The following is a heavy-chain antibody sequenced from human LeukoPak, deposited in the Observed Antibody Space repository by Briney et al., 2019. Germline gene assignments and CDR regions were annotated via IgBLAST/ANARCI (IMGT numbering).Heavy chain of an antibody. V-gene: IGHV3-30*01. CDR2: ISYVATNK. D-gene: IGHD1-7*01. Sequence: GGSLRRSCAASGFIFSNYAMHWVRKAPGRVLEWVAVISYVATNKYYADSVKGRFTISRDNSKNTLFLQMNSLGAEDTAVYYCARGWELQDDYFDFWGQGTLVTVSS. CDR1: GFIFSNYA. J-gene: IGHJ4*02. CDR3: ARGWELQDDYFDF.